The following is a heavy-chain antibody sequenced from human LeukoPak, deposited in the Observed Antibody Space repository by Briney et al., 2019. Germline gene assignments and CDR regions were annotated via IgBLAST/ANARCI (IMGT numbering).Heavy chain of an antibody. CDR3: ATARVGYCSSTSCSYNWFDP. CDR2: FDPVVGVT. CDR1: GYTLTGLS. J-gene: IGHJ5*02. D-gene: IGHD2-2*01. V-gene: IGHV1-24*01. Sequence: ASVKVSCKVSGYTLTGLSMHWVRQAPGKGLAWMGGFDPVVGVTIYAQKFQGRVTMTEDTSTDTAYIELSSLRSEDTAVYSCATARVGYCSSTSCSYNWFDPWGQGTLVTVSS.